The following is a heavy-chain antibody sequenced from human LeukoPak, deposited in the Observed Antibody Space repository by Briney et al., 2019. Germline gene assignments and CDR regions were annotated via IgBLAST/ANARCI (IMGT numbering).Heavy chain of an antibody. CDR3: ARDSPPYDFWSGSYYYYYGMDV. CDR2: ISSSGSTI. Sequence: QPGGSLRLSCAASGFTFSSYEMNWVRQAPGKGLEWVSYISSSGSTIYYADSVKGRFTISRDNAKNSLYLQMNSLRAEDTAVYYCARDSPPYDFWSGSYYYYYGMDVWGQGTTVTVSS. D-gene: IGHD3-3*01. J-gene: IGHJ6*02. CDR1: GFTFSSYE. V-gene: IGHV3-48*03.